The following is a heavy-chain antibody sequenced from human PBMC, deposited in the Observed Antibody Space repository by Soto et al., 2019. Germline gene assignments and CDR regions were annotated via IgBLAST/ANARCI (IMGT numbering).Heavy chain of an antibody. CDR2: IYYSGST. CDR3: ARTLADYWYFDL. Sequence: SDTLSLTCTVSGGSISSYYWSWIRQPPGKGLEWIGYIYYSGSTNYNPSLKSRVTISVDTSKNQFSLKLSSVTAADTAVYYCARTLADYWYFDLWGRGTLVTVSS. J-gene: IGHJ2*01. D-gene: IGHD2-21*01. CDR1: GGSISSYY. V-gene: IGHV4-59*08.